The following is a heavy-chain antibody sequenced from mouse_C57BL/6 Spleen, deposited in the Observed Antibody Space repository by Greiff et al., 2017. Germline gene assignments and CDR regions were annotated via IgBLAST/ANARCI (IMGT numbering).Heavy chain of an antibody. CDR2: IRLKSDNYAT. Sequence: EVKLQESGGGLVQPGGSMKLSCVASGFTFSNYWMNWVRQSPEKGLEWVAQIRLKSDNYATHYAESVKGRFTISRDDSKSSVYLQMNNLRAEDTGIYYCTRGARASSSWFAYWGQGTLVTVSA. J-gene: IGHJ3*01. CDR1: GFTFSNYW. D-gene: IGHD3-2*02. V-gene: IGHV6-3*01. CDR3: TRGARASSSWFAY.